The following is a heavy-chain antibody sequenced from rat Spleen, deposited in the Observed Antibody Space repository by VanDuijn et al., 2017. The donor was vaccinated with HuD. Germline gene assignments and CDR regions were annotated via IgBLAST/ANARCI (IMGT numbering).Heavy chain of an antibody. J-gene: IGHJ2*01. Sequence: EVQLVESDGGLVQPGRSLKLSCTASGFTFSDYYMAWVRQAPTKGLEWVATISYDGSTTYYRDSVKGRFTISRDNAEGTLYLQMSSLRSEDTATYYCTRAGFYRYWGQGVMVTVSS. CDR1: GFTFSDYY. CDR2: ISYDGSTT. D-gene: IGHD1-1*01. V-gene: IGHV5-7*01. CDR3: TRAGFYRY.